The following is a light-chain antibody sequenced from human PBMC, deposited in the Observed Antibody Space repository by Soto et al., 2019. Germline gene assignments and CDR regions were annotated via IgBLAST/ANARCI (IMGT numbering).Light chain of an antibody. CDR1: QSISNY. CDR3: QQSYSTPFT. CDR2: AAS. J-gene: IGKJ3*01. V-gene: IGKV1-39*01. Sequence: DLQMTQSPSSLSASVGDRVTITCRASQSISNYLSWYQQKPGKPPNLLIYAASNLQSGVPSRFSGSGSGTDFTLTISSLQPEDFATYYCQQSYSTPFTFGPGTKVAIK.